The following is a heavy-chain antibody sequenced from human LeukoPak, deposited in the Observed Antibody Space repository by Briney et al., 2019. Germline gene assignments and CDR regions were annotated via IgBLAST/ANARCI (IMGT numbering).Heavy chain of an antibody. CDR1: GFTFNNYG. Sequence: PGGSLRLSCAASGFTFNNYGMHWVRQAPGKGLEWVAVISYDGPNKYYADSVKGRFTISRDNSKNTLYLQMKGLRAEDTAVCYCVKDSVVVAGLVNYFDYWGQGTLVTVSS. CDR2: ISYDGPNK. J-gene: IGHJ4*02. V-gene: IGHV3-30*18. D-gene: IGHD6-19*01. CDR3: VKDSVVVAGLVNYFDY.